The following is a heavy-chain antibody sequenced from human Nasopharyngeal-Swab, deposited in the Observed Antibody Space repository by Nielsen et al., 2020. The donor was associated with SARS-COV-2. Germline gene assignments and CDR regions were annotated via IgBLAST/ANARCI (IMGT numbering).Heavy chain of an antibody. J-gene: IGHJ5*02. CDR1: GFTFSSYA. Sequence: LRLSCAASGFTFSSYAMHWVRQAPGKGLEWVAVISYDGSNKYYADSVKGRFTISRDNSKNTLYLQMNSLRAEDTAVYYCANWFDPWGQGTLVTVSS. CDR3: ANWFDP. CDR2: ISYDGSNK. V-gene: IGHV3-30-3*01.